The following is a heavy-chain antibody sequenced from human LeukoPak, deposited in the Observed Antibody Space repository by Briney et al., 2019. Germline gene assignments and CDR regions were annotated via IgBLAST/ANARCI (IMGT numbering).Heavy chain of an antibody. J-gene: IGHJ3*02. CDR3: ARDTHYYGSGSPAFDI. CDR2: ISFSSGTI. CDR1: GFTFSSYG. D-gene: IGHD3-10*01. V-gene: IGHV3-48*01. Sequence: GGLKLSCAASGFTFSSYGMSWVRQAPGKGLEWVSYISFSSGTIHYADSVKGRFTISRDNAKNSLYLQMNSLRVEDTALYYCARDTHYYGSGSPAFDIWGQGTMVTVSS.